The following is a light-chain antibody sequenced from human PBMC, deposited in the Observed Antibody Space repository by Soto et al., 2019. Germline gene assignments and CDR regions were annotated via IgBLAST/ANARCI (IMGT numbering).Light chain of an antibody. CDR3: MQGTHWPPYT. V-gene: IGKV2-30*01. J-gene: IGKJ2*01. CDR1: QSLVYSDGNTY. CDR2: NVS. Sequence: DVVLTQSPLSLPVTLGQPASISCRSSQSLVYSDGNTYLHWNQQRPGQSPRRLIYNVSIRDSGVPDRFSGSGSGTDFTLKISRVEAEDVGIYYCMQGTHWPPYTFGQGTKLEIK.